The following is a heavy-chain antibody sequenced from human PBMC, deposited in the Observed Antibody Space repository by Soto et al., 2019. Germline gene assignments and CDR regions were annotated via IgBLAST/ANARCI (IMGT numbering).Heavy chain of an antibody. J-gene: IGHJ6*03. Sequence: EVQLVESGGGLVQPGGSLRLSCAASGLTVSSHSMTWVRQAPGKGLEWVSVLYSGGSTYYRDSVKGRFTITRDISKNTLYLQMNSLRAEDTAVYFCGGGVVPAAMNYYYYMDVWGKGTTVTVSS. D-gene: IGHD2-2*01. CDR1: GLTVSSHS. V-gene: IGHV3-66*01. CDR2: LYSGGST. CDR3: GGGVVPAAMNYYYYMDV.